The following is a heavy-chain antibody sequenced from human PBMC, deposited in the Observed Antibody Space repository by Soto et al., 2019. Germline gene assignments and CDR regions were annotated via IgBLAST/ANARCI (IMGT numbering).Heavy chain of an antibody. CDR3: ASPGPQIVRYFDWSLPLDY. CDR1: GFTFSSYS. CDR2: ISSSSSTI. V-gene: IGHV3-48*01. Sequence: PGGSLRLSCAASGFTFSSYSMNWVRQAPGKGLEWVSYISSSSSTIYYADSVKGRFTISRDNAKNSLYLQMNSLRAEDTAVYYCASPGPQIVRYFDWSLPLDYWGQGTLVTVSS. D-gene: IGHD3-9*01. J-gene: IGHJ4*02.